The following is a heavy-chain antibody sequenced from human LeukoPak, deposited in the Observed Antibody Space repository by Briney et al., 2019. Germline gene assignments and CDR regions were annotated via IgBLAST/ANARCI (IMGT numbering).Heavy chain of an antibody. CDR3: AVIDSTLVRFDF. CDR1: GFTFSSYA. D-gene: IGHD3-10*01. CDR2: ISGSGGST. V-gene: IGHV3-23*01. Sequence: GGSLRLSCAASGFTFSSYAMSWVRQAPGKGLEWVSVISGSGGSTYYADSVKGRFTISRDNSKNTLFLQMNSLRAEDTAKYYCAVIDSTLVRFDFWGRGTHVIVSS. J-gene: IGHJ4*02.